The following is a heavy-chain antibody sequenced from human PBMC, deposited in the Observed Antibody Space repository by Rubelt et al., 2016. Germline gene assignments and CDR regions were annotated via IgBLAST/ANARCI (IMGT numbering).Heavy chain of an antibody. J-gene: IGHJ5*02. CDR2: INAGNGNT. Sequence: WVRQAPGQGLEWMGWINAGNGNTKYSQKFQGRVTITRDTSASTAYMELSSLRSEDTAVYYCARVIWGSGWSNNWFDPWGQGTLVTVSS. D-gene: IGHD6-19*01. V-gene: IGHV1-3*01. CDR3: ARVIWGSGWSNNWFDP.